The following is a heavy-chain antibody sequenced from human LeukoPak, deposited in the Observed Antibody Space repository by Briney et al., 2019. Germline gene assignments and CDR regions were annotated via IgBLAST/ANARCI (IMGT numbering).Heavy chain of an antibody. D-gene: IGHD3-9*01. CDR2: IDPSNSYT. Sequence: LGESLRISCKGSGYNFTNYWISWVHQMPGKGLEWMGRIDPSNSYTNYSPPFQGHVTISADRSISTAYLQWNSLKASDTAMYYCARHADYHILTGFDYWGQGTLVTVS. CDR1: GYNFTNYW. CDR3: ARHADYHILTGFDY. V-gene: IGHV5-10-1*01. J-gene: IGHJ4*02.